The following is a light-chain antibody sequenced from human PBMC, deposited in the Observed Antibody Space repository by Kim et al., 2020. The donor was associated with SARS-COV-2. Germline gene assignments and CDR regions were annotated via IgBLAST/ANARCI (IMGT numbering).Light chain of an antibody. CDR2: DTS. CDR3: QQYEDLFT. V-gene: IGKV1-33*01. CDR1: QDIKMY. J-gene: IGKJ2*01. Sequence: LPASIGDKVPLTCQAGQDIKMYLDCYQQKPGKAPKLVVCDTSRLEPGVPSRFSGSKSGTDFTFTISALQPEDIATYYCQQYEDLFTFGQGTKLEI.